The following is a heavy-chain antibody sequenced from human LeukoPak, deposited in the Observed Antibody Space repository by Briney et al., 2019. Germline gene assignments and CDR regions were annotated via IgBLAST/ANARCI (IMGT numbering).Heavy chain of an antibody. D-gene: IGHD1-26*01. J-gene: IGHJ3*02. CDR3: ARGDSGSTDAFDI. Sequence: PSETLSLTCTVSGYSISTGYYWGWIRQPPGKGLEWIGSIYHSGNTYYNPSLKSRVTISVDTSKNQFSLKLSSVTAADTAVYYCARGDSGSTDAFDIWGQGTMVTVSS. CDR1: GYSISTGYY. CDR2: IYHSGNT. V-gene: IGHV4-38-2*02.